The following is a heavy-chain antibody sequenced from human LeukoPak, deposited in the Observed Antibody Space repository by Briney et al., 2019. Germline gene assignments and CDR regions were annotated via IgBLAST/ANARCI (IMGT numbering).Heavy chain of an antibody. D-gene: IGHD6-19*01. V-gene: IGHV4-59*01. CDR1: GGSISSYY. CDR3: ARGRGISSGWDVGVSYYFDY. J-gene: IGHJ4*02. Sequence: SETLSLTCTVSGGSISSYYWSWIRQPPGKGLEWIGYIYYSGSTNYNPSLKGRVIISVDTSKNQFSLKLSSVTAADTAVYYCARGRGISSGWDVGVSYYFDYWGQGTLVTVSS. CDR2: IYYSGST.